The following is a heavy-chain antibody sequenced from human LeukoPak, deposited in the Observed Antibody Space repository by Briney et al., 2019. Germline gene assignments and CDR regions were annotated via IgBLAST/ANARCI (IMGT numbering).Heavy chain of an antibody. CDR3: ARRLLQWLSKSGWFDP. V-gene: IGHV4-39*01. Sequence: SETLSLTCAVYGGSFSGYYWGWIRQPPGKGLEWIGSIYYSGSTYYNPSLKSRVTISVDTSKNQFSLKLSSVTAADTAVYYCARRLLQWLSKSGWFDPWGQGTLVTVSS. J-gene: IGHJ5*02. D-gene: IGHD6-19*01. CDR2: IYYSGST. CDR1: GGSFSGYY.